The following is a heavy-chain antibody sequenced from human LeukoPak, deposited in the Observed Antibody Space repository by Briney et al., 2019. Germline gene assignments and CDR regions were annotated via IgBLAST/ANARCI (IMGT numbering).Heavy chain of an antibody. CDR3: AKDSGGGAGYYYGMDV. J-gene: IGHJ6*02. D-gene: IGHD3-10*01. CDR2: ISWNSGSI. V-gene: IGHV3-9*01. CDR1: GFTFDDYA. Sequence: PGRSLRLSCAASGFTFDDYAMHWVRQAPGKGLEWVSGISWNSGSIGYADSVKGRFTISRDSAKNSLYLQMNSLSTEDTALYYCAKDSGGGAGYYYGMDVWGQGTAVTVSS.